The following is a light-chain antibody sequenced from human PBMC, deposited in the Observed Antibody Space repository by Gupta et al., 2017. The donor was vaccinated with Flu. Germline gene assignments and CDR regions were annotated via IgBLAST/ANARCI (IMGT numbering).Light chain of an antibody. CDR1: QSVRSSY. CDR2: RAS. CDR3: QQDSRPRAWT. J-gene: IGKJ1*01. V-gene: IGKV3-20*01. Sequence: IVFPQSPCTLSLSPGEMATLSCRASQSVRSSYIAWYPQQTVQAPRPLIHRASSRATGTPDRCGGGGSGKDSPLISRRLEDEDVAEYYQQQDSRPRAWTFGHGTKVEIK.